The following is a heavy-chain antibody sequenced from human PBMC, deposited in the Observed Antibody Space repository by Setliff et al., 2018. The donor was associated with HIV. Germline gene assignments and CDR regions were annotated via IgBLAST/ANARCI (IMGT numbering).Heavy chain of an antibody. V-gene: IGHV4-4*02. J-gene: IGHJ4*02. CDR2: IFHDGTV. CDR1: GFSIKNDNW. D-gene: IGHD2-2*02. CDR3: AKTNIPMPRSGTRLES. Sequence: SETLSLTCVVSGFSIKNDNWWNWVRQTPGKGLEWIGQIFHDGTVTYKPSLERRVTILMDILKNQISLNVTSVTAADTATYYCAKTNIPMPRSGTRLESWGPGRLVTVSS.